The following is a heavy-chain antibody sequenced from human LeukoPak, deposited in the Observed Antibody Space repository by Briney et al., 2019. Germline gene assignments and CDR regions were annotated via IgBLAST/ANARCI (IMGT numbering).Heavy chain of an antibody. Sequence: ASVKVSCKVSGYTLTELSMHWVRQAPGKGLEWMGGFDPEDGETIYAQKFQGRVTMTEDTSTDTAYMELSSLRSDDTAVYYCARVGRGGVRFGELTHWGQGTLVTVSS. D-gene: IGHD3-10*01. CDR2: FDPEDGET. CDR1: GYTLTELS. CDR3: ARVGRGGVRFGELTH. J-gene: IGHJ4*02. V-gene: IGHV1-24*01.